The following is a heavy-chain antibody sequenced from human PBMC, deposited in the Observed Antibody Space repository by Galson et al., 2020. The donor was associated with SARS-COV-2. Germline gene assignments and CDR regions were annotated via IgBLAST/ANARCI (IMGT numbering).Heavy chain of an antibody. CDR2: ISWNSGSI. J-gene: IGHJ4*02. CDR3: AKDMAPTTVATDY. V-gene: IGHV3-9*01. D-gene: IGHD4-17*01. Sequence: SLKISCAASGFTFDDYAMHWVRQAPGKGLEWVSGISWNSGSIGYADSVKGRFTISRDNAKNSLYLQMNSLRAEDTALYYCAKDMAPTTVATDYWGQGTLVTVSS. CDR1: GFTFDDYA.